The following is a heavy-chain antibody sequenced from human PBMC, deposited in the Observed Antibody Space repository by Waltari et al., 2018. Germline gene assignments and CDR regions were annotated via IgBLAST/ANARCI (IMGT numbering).Heavy chain of an antibody. CDR2: IKQDGSEK. V-gene: IGHV3-7*03. CDR1: GFTFSSYW. D-gene: IGHD4-17*01. J-gene: IGHJ3*02. CDR3: ARPTTVTTADAFDI. Sequence: EVQLAESGGGLVQPGGSLRLSCAASGFTFSSYWLSWFRQAPGKGLEWVANIKQDGSEKYYVDSVKGRFTISRDNAKNSLYLQMNSLRAEDTAVYYCARPTTVTTADAFDIWGQGTMVTVSS.